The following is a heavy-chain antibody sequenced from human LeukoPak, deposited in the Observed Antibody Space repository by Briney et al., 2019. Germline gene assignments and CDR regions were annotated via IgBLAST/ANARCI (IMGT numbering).Heavy chain of an antibody. Sequence: ASVKVSCKASGYTFTSYGISWVRQAPGQGLEWMGWISAYNGNTNYAQKLQGRVTMTTDTSTSTAYMELRSLRSDDAAVYYCARRGYNYYYYGMDVWGQGTTVTVSS. J-gene: IGHJ6*02. CDR2: ISAYNGNT. V-gene: IGHV1-18*01. CDR1: GYTFTSYG. D-gene: IGHD1-1*01. CDR3: ARRGYNYYYYGMDV.